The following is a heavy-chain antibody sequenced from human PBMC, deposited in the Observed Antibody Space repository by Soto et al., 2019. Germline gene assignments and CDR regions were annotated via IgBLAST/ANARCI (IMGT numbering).Heavy chain of an antibody. V-gene: IGHV3-30*18. Sequence: QVQLVESGGGVVQPGRSLRLSCAASGFTFSSYGMHWVRQAPGKGLEWVAVISYDGSNKYYADSVKGRFTISRDNSKNTLYLQMNSRRAEDTAVYYCAKENSNKYYYYGMDVWGQGTTVTVSS. CDR2: ISYDGSNK. CDR3: AKENSNKYYYYGMDV. J-gene: IGHJ6*02. CDR1: GFTFSSYG. D-gene: IGHD4-4*01.